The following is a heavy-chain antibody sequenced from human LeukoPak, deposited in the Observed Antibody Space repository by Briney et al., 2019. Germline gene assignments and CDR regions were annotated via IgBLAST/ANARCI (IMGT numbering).Heavy chain of an antibody. D-gene: IGHD6-13*01. CDR2: INQDASVR. Sequence: GASLILSCAASGFSFSTYWMSWVRQTREKGLELVANINQDASVRNYMDSLKGRCTISRDNAKKSVYLEINSLRADDTAVYYCARDPGSSSFDLWGQGALVTVSS. CDR3: ARDPGSSSFDL. J-gene: IGHJ4*02. CDR1: GFSFSTYW. V-gene: IGHV3-7*01.